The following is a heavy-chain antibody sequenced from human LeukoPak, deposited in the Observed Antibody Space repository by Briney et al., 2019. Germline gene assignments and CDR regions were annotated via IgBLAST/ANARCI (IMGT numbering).Heavy chain of an antibody. J-gene: IGHJ5*02. CDR3: ARHWVLVTARDNCFYP. CDR2: IYYSGST. V-gene: IGHV4-39*01. Sequence: SETLSLTCTVSGGSISSSSYYWGWIRQPPGKGLECIGRIYYSGSTYYNRPLKSRVTISVDTSKNQFSLKLSSVTAADTGVYYCARHWVLVTARDNCFYPWGQGNLVTVSS. D-gene: IGHD2-21*02. CDR1: GGSISSSSYY.